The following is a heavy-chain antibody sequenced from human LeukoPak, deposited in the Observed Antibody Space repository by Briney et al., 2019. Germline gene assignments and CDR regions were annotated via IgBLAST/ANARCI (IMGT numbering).Heavy chain of an antibody. CDR2: ISAYNGDT. D-gene: IGHD5-24*01. V-gene: IGHV1-18*01. J-gene: IGHJ4*02. CDR3: ARGRDGFNPYYFDY. Sequence: ASAKVSCKTSGYTFTTYGISWVRQAPGQGLEWMGWISAYNGDTHYAQKLQGRVTMTTDTSTSTAYMELRSLRSDDTAVYYCARGRDGFNPYYFDYWGQGTLVTVSS. CDR1: GYTFTTYG.